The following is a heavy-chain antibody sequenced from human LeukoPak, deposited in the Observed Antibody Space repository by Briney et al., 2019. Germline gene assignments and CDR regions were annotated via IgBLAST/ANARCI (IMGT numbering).Heavy chain of an antibody. CDR3: ARQGYYDFWSGYEY. V-gene: IGHV4-4*07. Sequence: PSETLSLTCTVSGGSISSYYWSWIRQPAGKGLEWIGRIYTSGSTNYNPSLKSRVTISVDTSKNQFSLKLSSVTAADTAVYYCARQGYYDFWSGYEYWGQGTLVTVSS. CDR1: GGSISSYY. CDR2: IYTSGST. J-gene: IGHJ4*02. D-gene: IGHD3-3*01.